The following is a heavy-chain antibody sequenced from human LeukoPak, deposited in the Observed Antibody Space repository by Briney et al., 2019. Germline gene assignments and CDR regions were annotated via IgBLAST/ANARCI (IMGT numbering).Heavy chain of an antibody. Sequence: SETLSLTCTVSGGSISRYYWSWIRQPPAKGLEWIGYIYSAGSTNSNPSLKSRITISVYTSRNEFSLRLTSVTAADTAVYYCARHESAVGALFYWGQGSLVTVSS. D-gene: IGHD1-26*01. CDR3: ARHESAVGALFY. V-gene: IGHV4-59*08. J-gene: IGHJ4*02. CDR1: GGSISRYY. CDR2: IYSAGST.